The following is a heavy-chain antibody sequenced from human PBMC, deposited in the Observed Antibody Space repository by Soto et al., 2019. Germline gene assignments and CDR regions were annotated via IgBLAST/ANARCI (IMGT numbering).Heavy chain of an antibody. J-gene: IGHJ6*02. CDR2: TYYRSKWYN. CDR3: ARDFGVAPGIEVAPTYVYYYYGMDV. V-gene: IGHV6-1*01. CDR1: GDSVSSNSAA. Sequence: SQTLSLTCAISGDSVSSNSAAWNWIRQSPSRGLEWLGRTYYRSKWYNDYAVSVKSRITINPDTSKNQFSLQLNSVTPEDTAVYYCARDFGVAPGIEVAPTYVYYYYGMDVWGQGTKVTVSS. D-gene: IGHD6-19*01.